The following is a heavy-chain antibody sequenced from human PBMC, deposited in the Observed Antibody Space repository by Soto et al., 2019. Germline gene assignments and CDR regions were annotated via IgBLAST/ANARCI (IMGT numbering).Heavy chain of an antibody. V-gene: IGHV3-30-3*01. Sequence: QVQLVESGGGVVQPGRSLRLSCAASGFTFSSYAMHWVRQAPGKGLEWMAVISYDGSNKYYADSVQGRFTISRANSKITLYLQRNSLRDEDTAVYYCARPRTSYCSGGSCYSQPYYYYYGMDVWGQGTTVTVSS. CDR2: ISYDGSNK. J-gene: IGHJ6*02. CDR1: GFTFSSYA. CDR3: ARPRTSYCSGGSCYSQPYYYYYGMDV. D-gene: IGHD2-15*01.